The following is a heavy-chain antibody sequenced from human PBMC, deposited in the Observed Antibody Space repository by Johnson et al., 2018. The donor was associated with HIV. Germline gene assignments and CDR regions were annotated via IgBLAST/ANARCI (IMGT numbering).Heavy chain of an antibody. D-gene: IGHD3-22*01. V-gene: IGHV3-20*04. Sequence: VQLVESGGGVIRPGGSLRLSCAASGFTFDEHGMSWVRQAPGKGLEWVSGINWNGGSTGYADSVKGRFTISRDNAKNSLYLQMNSLRAEDTALYYCAREHYDSSSYSVFDAFDIWGQGTMVIVSS. J-gene: IGHJ3*02. CDR2: INWNGGST. CDR3: AREHYDSSSYSVFDAFDI. CDR1: GFTFDEHG.